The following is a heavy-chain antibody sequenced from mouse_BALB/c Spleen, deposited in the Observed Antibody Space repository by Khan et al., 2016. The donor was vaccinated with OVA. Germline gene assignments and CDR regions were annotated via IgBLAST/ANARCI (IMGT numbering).Heavy chain of an antibody. J-gene: IGHJ1*01. CDR1: GFTFSNFG. CDR3: AGWLVTTGSFDV. V-gene: IGHV5-17*02. D-gene: IGHD2-2*01. Sequence: EVELVESGGGLVQPGGSRKLSCAASGFTFSNFGMHWVRQAPEKGLEWVAYISRGSATIFYADTVKGRFTISRDNHKNTLFLQMTSLRSEDTAMYYWAGWLVTTGSFDVWGAGTTVTVSS. CDR2: ISRGSATI.